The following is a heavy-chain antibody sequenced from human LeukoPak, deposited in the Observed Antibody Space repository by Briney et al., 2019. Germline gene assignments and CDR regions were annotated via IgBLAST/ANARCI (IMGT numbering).Heavy chain of an antibody. J-gene: IGHJ4*02. V-gene: IGHV5-51*01. D-gene: IGHD3-3*01. CDR2: IYPGDSDT. Sequence: GESLKISCKGSGYTFSSYWIGWVRQMPGKGLEWMGIIYPGDSDTRYSPSLQGQVTISVDTSIGTAFLQWSSLKASDTAIYYCARQNDFRLDYWGQGTLVTVSS. CDR3: ARQNDFRLDY. CDR1: GYTFSSYW.